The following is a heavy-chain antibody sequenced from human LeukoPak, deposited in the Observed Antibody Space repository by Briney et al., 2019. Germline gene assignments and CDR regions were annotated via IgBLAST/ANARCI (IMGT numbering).Heavy chain of an antibody. V-gene: IGHV4-59*12. Sequence: SETLSLTCSVSGDSISSSYRTWIRQPPGKGLEWIGYISYSGSTTYTPSLKSRVTIFVETPKNQFSLQLTSVTDADTAVYYCARASYSDLWSGYSGGYYYMDVWGKGTTVTVSS. J-gene: IGHJ6*03. CDR2: ISYSGST. CDR1: GDSISSSY. D-gene: IGHD3-3*01. CDR3: ARASYSDLWSGYSGGYYYMDV.